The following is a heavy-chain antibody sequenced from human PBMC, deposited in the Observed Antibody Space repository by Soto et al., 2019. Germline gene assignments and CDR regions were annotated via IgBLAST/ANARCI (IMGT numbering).Heavy chain of an antibody. CDR3: ARDGCSGGSCYPFYYYYMDV. D-gene: IGHD2-15*01. V-gene: IGHV4-61*01. CDR1: GGSVSSGSYY. J-gene: IGHJ6*03. Sequence: SETLSLTCTVSGGSVSSGSYYWILIRQPPGKGLEWIGYIYYSGSTNYNPSLKSRVTISVDTSKNQFSLKLSSVTAADTAVYYCARDGCSGGSCYPFYYYYMDVWGKGTTVTVSS. CDR2: IYYSGST.